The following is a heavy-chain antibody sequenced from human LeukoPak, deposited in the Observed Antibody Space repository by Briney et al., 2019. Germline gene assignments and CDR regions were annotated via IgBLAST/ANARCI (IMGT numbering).Heavy chain of an antibody. V-gene: IGHV1-2*02. CDR2: INPNSGGT. CDR3: ASSGAWRAAKWELLKFDY. Sequence: ASVKVSCKASGYTFTVYYMHWVRQAPGQGLEWMGWINPNSGGTNYAQKFQGRVTMTRNTSISTAYMELSRLRSDDTAVYYCASSGAWRAAKWELLKFDYWGQGTLVTVSS. J-gene: IGHJ4*02. D-gene: IGHD1-26*01. CDR1: GYTFTVYY.